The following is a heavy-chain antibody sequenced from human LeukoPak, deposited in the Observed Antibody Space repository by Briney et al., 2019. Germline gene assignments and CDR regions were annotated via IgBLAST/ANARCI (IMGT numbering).Heavy chain of an antibody. CDR2: IYYSGST. J-gene: IGHJ6*02. CDR1: GDSICSYY. Sequence: PSDTLALTCTVPGDSICSYYWSWIRQPPGKGLHWIGYIYYSGSTSYNPSLKSRVSISVDTSKNQFSLKLSSVTAADTAVYYCARGRRYYGSGHLYGMDVWGQGTTITVSS. D-gene: IGHD3-10*01. CDR3: ARGRRYYGSGHLYGMDV. V-gene: IGHV4-59*01.